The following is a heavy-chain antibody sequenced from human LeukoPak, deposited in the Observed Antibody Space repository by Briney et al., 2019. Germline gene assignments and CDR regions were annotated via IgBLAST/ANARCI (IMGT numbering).Heavy chain of an antibody. CDR1: DYY. CDR3: ARALYSMTTVTTEYWFDY. D-gene: IGHD4-17*01. Sequence: DYYMSWIRQPPGKGLEWIGYIYYSGSTYYNPSLQSRVIISVDTSKNQFSLKLTPVTAADTAVYYCARALYSMTTVTTEYWFDYWGQGTLVTVSS. J-gene: IGHJ4*02. CDR2: IYYSGST. V-gene: IGHV4-30-4*08.